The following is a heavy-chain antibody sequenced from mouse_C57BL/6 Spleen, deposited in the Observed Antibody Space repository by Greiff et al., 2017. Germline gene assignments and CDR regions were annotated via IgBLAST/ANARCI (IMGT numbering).Heavy chain of an antibody. J-gene: IGHJ4*01. V-gene: IGHV14-2*01. CDR2: VDPEDGDT. Sequence: EVQLQQSGAELVKPGASVKLSCTASGFNIKDYYMHWVKQRTEQGLEWIGRVDPEDGDTKYAPKFQGKATITADTSSNTAYLQLSSLTSEDTAVYYCASPLNDYYAMDYWGQGTSVTVSS. CDR1: GFNIKDYY. CDR3: ASPLNDYYAMDY.